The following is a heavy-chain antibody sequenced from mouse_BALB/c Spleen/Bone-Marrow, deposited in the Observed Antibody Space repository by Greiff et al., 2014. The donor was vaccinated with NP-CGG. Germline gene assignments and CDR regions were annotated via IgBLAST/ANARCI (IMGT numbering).Heavy chain of an antibody. CDR2: IQYSGST. Sequence: VQLKQSGPGLVKPSQSLSLTCTVTGYSITSGYSWHWIRQFPGNKLEWMGYIQYSGSTNYNPSLKSRISITRDTSKNQFFLQLNSVTTEDTATYYCARRGSIYDGYLDYWGQGTTLTVSS. J-gene: IGHJ2*01. CDR1: GYSITSGYS. D-gene: IGHD2-3*01. V-gene: IGHV3-1*02. CDR3: ARRGSIYDGYLDY.